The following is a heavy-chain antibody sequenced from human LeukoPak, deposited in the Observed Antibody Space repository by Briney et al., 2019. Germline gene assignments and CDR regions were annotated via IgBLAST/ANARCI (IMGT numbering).Heavy chain of an antibody. V-gene: IGHV3-72*01. CDR3: VRATDYDKSSFDY. D-gene: IGHD3-22*01. Sequence: PGGSLRLSCAASGFTFSDYYMDWVRQAPGKALEWVARSRNRANSYSTQYAASVKGRITISRDYSTNSLYLQMSSLKIEDTAVYYCVRATDYDKSSFDYWGQGTLVTVSS. CDR2: SRNRANSYST. CDR1: GFTFSDYY. J-gene: IGHJ4*02.